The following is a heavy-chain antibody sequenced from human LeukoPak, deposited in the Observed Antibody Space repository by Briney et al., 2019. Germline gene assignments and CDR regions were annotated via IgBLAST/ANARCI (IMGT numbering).Heavy chain of an antibody. J-gene: IGHJ4*02. CDR2: ISSSSSYI. CDR3: ARDPLYGYDLFDY. V-gene: IGHV3-21*01. Sequence: GGSLRLSCAASGFTFSSYSMNWVRQAPGKGLEWVSSISSSSSYIYYADSVKGRFTISRDNAKNSLYLQMNSLRAEDTAVYYCARDPLYGYDLFDYWGQGTLVTVSS. D-gene: IGHD5-12*01. CDR1: GFTFSSYS.